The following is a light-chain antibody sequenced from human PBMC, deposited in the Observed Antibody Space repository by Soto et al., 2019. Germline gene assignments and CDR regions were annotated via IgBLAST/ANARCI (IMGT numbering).Light chain of an antibody. Sequence: IVMTQSPATVSPSGGERVTLFCRASQTVNSNLAWYQQKPGQTPRLLIYGAYTRATDMPARFSGSGSGTEFTLTISSLQSEDFAVYYCQQYHNWPITFGKGTRLEIK. CDR2: GAY. V-gene: IGKV3-15*01. CDR1: QTVNSN. J-gene: IGKJ5*01. CDR3: QQYHNWPIT.